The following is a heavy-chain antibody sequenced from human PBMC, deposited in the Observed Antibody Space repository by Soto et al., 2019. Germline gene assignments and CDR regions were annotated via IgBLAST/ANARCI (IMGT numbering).Heavy chain of an antibody. CDR1: EFSLSTYS. V-gene: IGHV3-21*03. Sequence: PGGSLRLSCTASEFSLSTYSMNWVRQAPGKGLEWVSSISTRSDVYYADSVKGRFTIARDNAKNSLSLQMNSLSAEDTGVYYCAREKTAWPLGYGLEVWGQGTTVTVSS. D-gene: IGHD2-21*02. CDR2: ISTRSDV. CDR3: AREKTAWPLGYGLEV. J-gene: IGHJ6*02.